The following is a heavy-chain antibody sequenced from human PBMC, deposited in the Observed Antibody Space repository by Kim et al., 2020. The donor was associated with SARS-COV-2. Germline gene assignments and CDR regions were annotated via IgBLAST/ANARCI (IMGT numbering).Heavy chain of an antibody. CDR1: GGSISSYY. D-gene: IGHD5-12*01. Sequence: SETLSLTCTVSGGSISSYYWSWIRQPPGKGLEWIGYIYYSGSTNYNPSLKSRVTISVDTSKNQFSLKLSSVTAADTAVYYCARGAYGGYPFYDYWGQGTLVTVSS. V-gene: IGHV4-59*01. J-gene: IGHJ4*02. CDR3: ARGAYGGYPFYDY. CDR2: IYYSGST.